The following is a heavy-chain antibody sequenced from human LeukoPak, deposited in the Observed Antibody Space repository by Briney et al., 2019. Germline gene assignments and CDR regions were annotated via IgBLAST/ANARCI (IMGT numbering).Heavy chain of an antibody. Sequence: PGGSLRLSCSASGFTFSSYAMYWVRQAPGKGLEYVSAISSNGDTTYYADSVKGRFTISRDNSKNTLYLQMSSLRADDTAVFYCVKDLRNYGRNAFDIWGQGTMVTVSS. D-gene: IGHD4-23*01. CDR2: ISSNGDTT. J-gene: IGHJ3*02. CDR3: VKDLRNYGRNAFDI. CDR1: GFTFSSYA. V-gene: IGHV3-64D*09.